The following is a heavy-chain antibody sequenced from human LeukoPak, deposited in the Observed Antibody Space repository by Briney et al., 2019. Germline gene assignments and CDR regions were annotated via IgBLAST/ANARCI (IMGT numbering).Heavy chain of an antibody. Sequence: PGGSLRLSCAASGFTFSSFAMSWVRQAPGKGLEWVSSISSSGANTYYADSVKGRFTISRDNSKNTLYLQVSGLRAEDTAVYYCAKRDRPCSGDCSAPYYFDYWGQGTPVTVSS. J-gene: IGHJ4*02. CDR2: ISSSGANT. V-gene: IGHV3-23*01. CDR1: GFTFSSFA. D-gene: IGHD2-21*02. CDR3: AKRDRPCSGDCSAPYYFDY.